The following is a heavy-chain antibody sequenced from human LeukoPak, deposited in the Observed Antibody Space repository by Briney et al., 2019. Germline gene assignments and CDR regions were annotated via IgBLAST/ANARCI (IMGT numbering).Heavy chain of an antibody. CDR1: GFTFSSYA. V-gene: IGHV3-49*03. Sequence: GGSLRLSCAASGFTFSSYAMTWFRQAPGKGLEWVSFIRSKAYGGTIEYAASVKGRFTISRDDSKSIAYLQMNSLKTEDTAVYYCTRGFRAFDYWGQGTLVTVSS. CDR2: IRSKAYGGTI. CDR3: TRGFRAFDY. J-gene: IGHJ4*02.